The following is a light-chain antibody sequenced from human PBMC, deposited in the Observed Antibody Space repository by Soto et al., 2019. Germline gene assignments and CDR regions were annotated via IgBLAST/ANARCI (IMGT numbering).Light chain of an antibody. V-gene: IGKV1-33*01. CDR2: DAS. J-gene: IGKJ4*02. CDR1: QDITNY. CDR3: QQYDNLPLT. Sequence: DIQMTQSPSSLSASVGDRVTITCQASQDITNYLNWYQQNTGIAPKVLISDASNFETGVPPRFSGSGSGTEFTLTISGLQPEDFATYYCQQYDNLPLTFGPWTQVEIK.